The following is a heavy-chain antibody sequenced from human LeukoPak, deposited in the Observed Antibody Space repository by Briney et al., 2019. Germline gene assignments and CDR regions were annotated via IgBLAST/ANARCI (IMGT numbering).Heavy chain of an antibody. J-gene: IGHJ4*02. Sequence: SETLSLTCTVSGGSISSSSYYWGWIRQPPGKGLEWIGSIYYSGSTYYNPSLRSRVTISVDTSKNQFSLKLSSVTAADTAVYYCARDGSGYASFDYCGQGTLVTVSS. CDR1: GGSISSSSYY. D-gene: IGHD3-22*01. CDR3: ARDGSGYASFDY. V-gene: IGHV4-39*07. CDR2: IYYSGST.